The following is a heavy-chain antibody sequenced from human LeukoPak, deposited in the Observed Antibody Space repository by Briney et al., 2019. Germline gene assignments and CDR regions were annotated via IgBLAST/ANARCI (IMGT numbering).Heavy chain of an antibody. Sequence: GGSLRLSCAASGFTFSSSWMTWVRQAPGKGLEWVANINQDGGEKHYVDSMKGRFTISRDNAKNSLYLQMNSLRAEDTAVYYCAREPGIGYAFDIWGQGTMVTVSS. CDR3: AREPGIGYAFDI. CDR1: GFTFSSSW. D-gene: IGHD3-10*01. J-gene: IGHJ3*02. CDR2: INQDGGEK. V-gene: IGHV3-7*03.